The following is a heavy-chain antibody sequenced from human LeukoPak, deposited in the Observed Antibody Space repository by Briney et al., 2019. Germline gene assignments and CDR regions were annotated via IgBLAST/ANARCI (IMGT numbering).Heavy chain of an antibody. CDR1: GGSFSDYY. CDR2: INHSGSP. V-gene: IGHV4-34*01. D-gene: IGHD3-3*01. CDR3: GSRRTAMFGVIKGPIDY. Sequence: SETLSLTCAVYGGSFSDYYWTWIRQPPGKGLEWIGEINHSGSPNNNPSLKSRVSISFDTTKNQFSLKLTSVTAADTAVYYCGSRRTAMFGVIKGPIDYWGQGTLVTVSS. J-gene: IGHJ4*02.